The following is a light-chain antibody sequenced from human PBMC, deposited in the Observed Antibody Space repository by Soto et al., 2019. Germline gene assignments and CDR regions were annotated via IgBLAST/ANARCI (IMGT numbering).Light chain of an antibody. Sequence: DIVMTQSQDSLAVSLGERATINCKSSPSVLYSSNNKNYLAWYQQKPGQPPKLLIYWASTRESGVLDRLSGSGSGTYFTLTISSLQAEDVAVYYCQQYYSTPRTFGQGTKVEIK. CDR3: QQYYSTPRT. V-gene: IGKV4-1*01. CDR2: WAS. J-gene: IGKJ1*01. CDR1: PSVLYSSNNKNY.